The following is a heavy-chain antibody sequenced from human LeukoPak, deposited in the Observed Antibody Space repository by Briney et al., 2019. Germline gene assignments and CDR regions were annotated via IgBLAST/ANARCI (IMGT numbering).Heavy chain of an antibody. CDR2: IYCSGTT. CDR1: GGSIRSSTNY. J-gene: IGHJ5*02. CDR3: ARVVRSGSYLGWFDP. V-gene: IGHV4-39*07. D-gene: IGHD1-26*01. Sequence: SETLSLTCTVSGGSIRSSTNYWGWIRQSPGKGLEWIGSIYCSGTTYYNPSLKSRVTMSVDTSKNHFSLKLSSVTAADTAVYYCARVVRSGSYLGWFDPWGQGTLVTVSS.